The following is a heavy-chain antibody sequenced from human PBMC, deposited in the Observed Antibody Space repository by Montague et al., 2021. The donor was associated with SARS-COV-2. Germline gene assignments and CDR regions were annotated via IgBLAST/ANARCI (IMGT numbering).Heavy chain of an antibody. CDR3: ARDGYSSGWNGLHWFDP. V-gene: IGHV4-4*07. CDR1: GGSISRYC. D-gene: IGHD6-25*01. Sequence: SETLSLTGTVSGGSISRYCWSWIRRPTGKGLEWIGRIYTSGSTXXXPSXXXRVTISVDTSKNQFSLKLSSVTAADTAVYYCARDGYSSGWNGLHWFDPWGQGTLVTVSS. J-gene: IGHJ5*02. CDR2: IYTSGST.